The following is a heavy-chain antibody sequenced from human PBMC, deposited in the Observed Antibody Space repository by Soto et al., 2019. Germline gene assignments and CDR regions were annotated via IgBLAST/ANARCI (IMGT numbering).Heavy chain of an antibody. CDR2: IYHSGST. Sequence: QVQLQESGPGLVKPSGTLSLTCGVFGGSINNSNWWTWVRQPPGKGLEWIGEIYHSGSTNYNSSLMSRVTISLDKVNTQFSLKLTSVTAADTAVYYSAHRPIVGAAIWGQGTLVTVSS. D-gene: IGHD1-26*01. CDR3: AHRPIVGAAI. J-gene: IGHJ4*02. CDR1: GGSINNSNW. V-gene: IGHV4-4*02.